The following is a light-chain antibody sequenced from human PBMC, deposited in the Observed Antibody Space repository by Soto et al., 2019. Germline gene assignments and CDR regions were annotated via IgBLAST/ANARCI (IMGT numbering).Light chain of an antibody. J-gene: IGKJ4*01. CDR3: QQYDNWPLT. CDR1: QSVSSN. V-gene: IGKV3-15*01. CDR2: GAS. Sequence: EIVMTQSPATLSVSPGERVTLSCRASQSVSSNLAWYQQKPGQAPRLLMYGASTRATGIPARVSGSGSGTEFTLTISSLQSEDFAVYYCQQYDNWPLTFGGGTKVEIK.